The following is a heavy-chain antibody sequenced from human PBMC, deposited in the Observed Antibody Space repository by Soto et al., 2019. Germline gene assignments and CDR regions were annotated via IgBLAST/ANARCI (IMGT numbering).Heavy chain of an antibody. Sequence: PGGSLRLSWAASGFTVSSNYMSWVRQAPGKGLEWVSVIYSGGSTYYADSVKGRFTISRDNSKNTLYLQMNSLRAEDTAVYYCASGYYDGSGQHFDYWGQGTLVTVSS. J-gene: IGHJ4*02. CDR2: IYSGGST. D-gene: IGHD3-22*01. CDR3: ASGYYDGSGQHFDY. V-gene: IGHV3-53*01. CDR1: GFTVSSNY.